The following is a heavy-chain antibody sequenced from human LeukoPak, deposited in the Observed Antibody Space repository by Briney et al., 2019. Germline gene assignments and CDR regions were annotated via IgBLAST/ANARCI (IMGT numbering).Heavy chain of an antibody. D-gene: IGHD4-23*01. CDR1: GGSISGYY. V-gene: IGHV4-59*01. Sequence: SETLSLTCTVSGGSISGYYYNWIRQPPGKGLEWIGYITYRGSTSYNPSLKSRVTISLDTSKNQFSLKLSSVTTAVTAVYYCARSVVTLYRYFDLWGRGTLVTVSS. CDR3: ARSVVTLYRYFDL. J-gene: IGHJ2*01. CDR2: ITYRGST.